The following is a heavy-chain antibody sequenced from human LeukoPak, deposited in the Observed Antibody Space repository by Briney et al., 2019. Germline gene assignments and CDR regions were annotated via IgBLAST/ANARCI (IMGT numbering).Heavy chain of an antibody. Sequence: GGSLRLSCAAPGFTVSSNYMSWVRQAPGKGLEWVSVIYSGGSTYYADSVKGRFTISRDNSKNTLYLQMNSLRAEDTAVYYCARGRITMVRESDAFDNWGQGTMVTVSS. CDR1: GFTVSSNY. CDR2: IYSGGST. J-gene: IGHJ3*02. V-gene: IGHV3-53*01. D-gene: IGHD3-10*01. CDR3: ARGRITMVRESDAFDN.